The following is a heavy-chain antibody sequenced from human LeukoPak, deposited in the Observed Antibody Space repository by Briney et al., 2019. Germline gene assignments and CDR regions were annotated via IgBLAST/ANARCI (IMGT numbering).Heavy chain of an antibody. Sequence: ASVKVSCKASGYTFTSYGISWVRQAPGQGLEWMGWISAYNGNTNYAQELQGRVTMTTDTSTSTAYMELRSLRSDDTAVYYCARDVAARPEGSFDYWGQGTLVTVSS. V-gene: IGHV1-18*01. J-gene: IGHJ4*02. CDR1: GYTFTSYG. CDR3: ARDVAARPEGSFDY. CDR2: ISAYNGNT. D-gene: IGHD6-6*01.